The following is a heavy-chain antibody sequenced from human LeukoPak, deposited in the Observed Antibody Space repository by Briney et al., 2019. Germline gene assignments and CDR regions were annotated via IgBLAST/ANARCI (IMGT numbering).Heavy chain of an antibody. CDR2: ISWNSGSI. CDR1: GFTFDDYA. CDR3: TQDRSQLLSYGMDV. Sequence: PGGSLRLSCAASGFTFDDYATHWVRQAPGKGLEWVSGISWNSGSIGYAGSVKGRFTISRDSAKNSLYLQMNSLRAEDTALYYCTQDRSQLLSYGMDVWGQGTTVTVSS. V-gene: IGHV3-9*01. D-gene: IGHD2-2*01. J-gene: IGHJ6*02.